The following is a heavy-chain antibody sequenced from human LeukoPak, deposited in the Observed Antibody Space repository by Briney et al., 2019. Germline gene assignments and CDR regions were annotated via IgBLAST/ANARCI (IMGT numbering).Heavy chain of an antibody. V-gene: IGHV3-53*01. J-gene: IGHJ4*02. CDR1: GGSISSSSYY. Sequence: ETLSLTCTVSGGSISSSSYYWGWIRQPPRKGLEWVSTIYSDGSTYYADSVKGRFIISRDNSKNTLYLQMYSLRAEDTAVYFCVGGEWLRSGLGYWGQGTLVTVSS. CDR3: VGGEWLRSGLGY. D-gene: IGHD5-12*01. CDR2: IYSDGST.